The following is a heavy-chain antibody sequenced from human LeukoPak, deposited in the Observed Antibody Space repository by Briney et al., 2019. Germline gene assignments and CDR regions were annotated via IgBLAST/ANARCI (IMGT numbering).Heavy chain of an antibody. Sequence: GGCLRLSCAASGFTFTTYGLHWVRQAPGKGLEWVAAIASNGGSEYYGDSVRGRFTISRDNSKNTLFLQMNSLRPDDTAVYYCAKRGLYSLDWYHYFDYWGQGTLVTVSS. V-gene: IGHV3-30*18. CDR2: IASNGGSE. D-gene: IGHD3-9*01. J-gene: IGHJ4*02. CDR1: GFTFTTYG. CDR3: AKRGLYSLDWYHYFDY.